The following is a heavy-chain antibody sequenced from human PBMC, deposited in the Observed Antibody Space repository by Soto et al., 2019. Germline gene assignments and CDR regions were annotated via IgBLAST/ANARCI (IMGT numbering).Heavy chain of an antibody. CDR2: ISGSGGST. Sequence: GGSLRLSYAASGFTFSSYAMSWVRQAPGKGLEWVSAISGSGGSTYYADSVKGRFTISRDNSKNTLYLQMNSLRAEDTAVYYCAKDNEYSSSVTAFDIWGQGTMVTVSS. V-gene: IGHV3-23*01. CDR3: AKDNEYSSSVTAFDI. CDR1: GFTFSSYA. D-gene: IGHD6-6*01. J-gene: IGHJ3*02.